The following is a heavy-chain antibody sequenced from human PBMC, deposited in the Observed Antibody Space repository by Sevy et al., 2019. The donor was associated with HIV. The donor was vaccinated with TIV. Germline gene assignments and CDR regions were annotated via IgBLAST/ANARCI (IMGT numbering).Heavy chain of an antibody. V-gene: IGHV4-59*01. CDR3: ARGIFSYGYWREFDY. Sequence: SETLTLTCTVSGGSISSFYWNWIRQSPGKGLEWIGYISYSGSTNYNPSLKSRVTISVDTSKNQFSLKLSSVTAADTAVYYCARGIFSYGYWREFDYWGQGNLVTVSS. D-gene: IGHD5-18*01. CDR1: GGSISSFY. CDR2: ISYSGST. J-gene: IGHJ4*02.